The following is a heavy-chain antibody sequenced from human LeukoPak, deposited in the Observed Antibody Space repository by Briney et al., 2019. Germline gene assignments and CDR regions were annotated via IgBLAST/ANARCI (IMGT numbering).Heavy chain of an antibody. Sequence: GGSLRLSCAASGFTFSSYSMNWVRQAPGKGLEWVSYISSSSSTIYYADSAKGRFTISRDNAKNSLYLQMNSLRAEDTAVYYCAKKTIVGATVDAFDIWGQGTMVTVSS. CDR3: AKKTIVGATVDAFDI. CDR2: ISSSSSTI. V-gene: IGHV3-48*01. D-gene: IGHD1-26*01. CDR1: GFTFSSYS. J-gene: IGHJ3*02.